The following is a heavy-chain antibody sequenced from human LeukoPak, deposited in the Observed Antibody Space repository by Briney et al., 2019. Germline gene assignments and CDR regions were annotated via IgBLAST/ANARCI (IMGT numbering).Heavy chain of an antibody. CDR3: AKGSAGSRPYYFDY. J-gene: IGHJ4*02. CDR1: GFTFSSYA. Sequence: PGGSLRLSCAAPGFTFSSYAMSWVRQAPGKGLDWFSAISDSGGSTYHADSVKGRFTISRDNSKNTLYLQMNSLRAEDTAVYYCAKGSAGSRPYYFDYWGQGTLVTVSS. D-gene: IGHD2-15*01. CDR2: ISDSGGST. V-gene: IGHV3-23*01.